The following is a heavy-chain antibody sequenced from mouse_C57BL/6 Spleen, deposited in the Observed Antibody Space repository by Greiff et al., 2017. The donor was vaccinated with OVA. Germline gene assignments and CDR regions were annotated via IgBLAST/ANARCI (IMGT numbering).Heavy chain of an antibody. J-gene: IGHJ4*01. Sequence: QVQLKESGAELVRPGASVTLSCKASGYTFTDYEMHWVKQTPVHGLEWIGAIDPETGGPAYNQKFKGKAILPADKSSGPAYLELRSLTSEDSAVYYCTRKTVVERTLYAMDYWGQGTSVTVSS. V-gene: IGHV1-15*01. D-gene: IGHD1-1*01. CDR3: TRKTVVERTLYAMDY. CDR2: IDPETGGP. CDR1: GYTFTDYE.